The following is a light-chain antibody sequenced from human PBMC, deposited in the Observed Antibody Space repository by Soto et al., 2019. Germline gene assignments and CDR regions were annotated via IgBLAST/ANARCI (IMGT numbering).Light chain of an antibody. CDR2: GAS. Sequence: DIEMTQSPATLSLSPGERATLSCRASQSVSSYLAWYQQKPGQAPRLLIYGASRRATGFPARFSGSGSGTDFTLTISSLQSEDFAVYYCQQYDNWPWTFGQGTKVDIK. V-gene: IGKV3-15*01. CDR3: QQYDNWPWT. J-gene: IGKJ1*01. CDR1: QSVSSY.